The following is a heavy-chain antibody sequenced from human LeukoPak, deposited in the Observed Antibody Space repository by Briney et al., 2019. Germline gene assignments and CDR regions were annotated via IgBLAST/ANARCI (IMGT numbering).Heavy chain of an antibody. CDR2: ISSSSSTI. D-gene: IGHD3-3*01. CDR3: ARDPNDFWSGLLFDY. CDR1: GFTFISYS. J-gene: IGHJ4*02. Sequence: GSLRLSCAASGFTFISYSMNWVRQAPGKGLEWVSYISSSSSTIYYADSVKGRFTISRDNAKNSLYLQMNSLRDEDTAVYYCARDPNDFWSGLLFDYWGQGTLVTVSS. V-gene: IGHV3-48*02.